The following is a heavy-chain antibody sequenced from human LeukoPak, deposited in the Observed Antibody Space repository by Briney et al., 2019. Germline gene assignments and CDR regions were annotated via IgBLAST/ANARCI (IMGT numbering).Heavy chain of an antibody. CDR2: ISGSGGST. D-gene: IGHD6-19*01. CDR1: GFTFSSYA. CDR3: AKVKGSGWTGVGFAY. V-gene: IGHV3-23*01. Sequence: GGSLRLSCAASGFTFSSYAMSWVRQAPGKGLEWVSAISGSGGSTYYADSVKGRFTISRDNSKNTLYLRMNSLRAEDTAVYYCAKVKGSGWTGVGFAYWGQGTLVTVSS. J-gene: IGHJ4*02.